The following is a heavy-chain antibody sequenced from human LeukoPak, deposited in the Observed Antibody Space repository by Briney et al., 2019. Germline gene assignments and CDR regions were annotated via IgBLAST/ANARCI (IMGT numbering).Heavy chain of an antibody. CDR3: TKDIVPGGADV. Sequence: SLRLSCVGSGSTFYDYAMHWVRQAPGKGLEWVAGIYWNSDRIDYADSVRGRFTITRDNAKNSLYLQMNSLRTEDTAIYYCTKDIVPGGADVWGQGTTVTVSS. D-gene: IGHD6-6*01. V-gene: IGHV3-9*01. J-gene: IGHJ6*02. CDR1: GSTFYDYA. CDR2: IYWNSDRI.